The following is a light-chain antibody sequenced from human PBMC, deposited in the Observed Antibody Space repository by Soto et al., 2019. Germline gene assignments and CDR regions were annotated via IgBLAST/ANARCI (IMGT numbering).Light chain of an antibody. CDR2: DAS. V-gene: IGKV1-5*01. CDR1: QTISSW. J-gene: IGKJ4*01. Sequence: DIEMTQSPSTLSASVGDRVTITCRASQTISSWLAWYQQKPGKAPNLLIYDASSLESGVPSRFSGSGSGTEFTLTISSLQPDDFATYYCQQDHSYPLSFGGGTKVEIK. CDR3: QQDHSYPLS.